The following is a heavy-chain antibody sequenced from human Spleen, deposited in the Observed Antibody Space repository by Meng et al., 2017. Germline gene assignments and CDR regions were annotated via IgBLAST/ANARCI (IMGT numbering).Heavy chain of an antibody. CDR3: VRDENISLGKLFGDY. CDR2: IIPNSGDT. J-gene: IGHJ4*02. Sequence: QLQLVQSGAEVKEPGASVKVSCKPSGYHFTAYYIHWVRQAPGQGLEWMGHIIPNSGDTLYAPKFQGRVSMTADTSIGTAYVELSGLRSDDTAIYYCVRDENISLGKLFGDYWGQGTLVTVSS. V-gene: IGHV1-2*06. CDR1: GYHFTAYY. D-gene: IGHD2-21*01.